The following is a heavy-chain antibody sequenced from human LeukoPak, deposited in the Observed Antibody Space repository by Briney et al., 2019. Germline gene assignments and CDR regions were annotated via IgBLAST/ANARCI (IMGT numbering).Heavy chain of an antibody. D-gene: IGHD4-17*01. CDR3: ARDGGALGDYGVPSYFDY. J-gene: IGHJ4*02. V-gene: IGHV3-48*01. CDR2: ISSTTI. Sequence: GGSLRLSCAASGFAFSTYSLNSVRQAPRKGGGWVSHISSTTIYCADSVKGRFTISRDNAKNSLYLQMNSLRAEDTAVYYCARDGGALGDYGVPSYFDYWGQGTLVTVSS. CDR1: GFAFSTYS.